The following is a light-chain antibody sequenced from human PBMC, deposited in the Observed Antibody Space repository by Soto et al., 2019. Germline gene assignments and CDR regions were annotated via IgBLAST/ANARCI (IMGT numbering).Light chain of an antibody. Sequence: EVVLTQSPGTLSLSPGERATLSCRASQAVSSILLAWYQQKPGQAPRLLIYGASSRATGIPDRFSGSGSGTDFTLTISRLEPEDFAVYYCQQYGSSPFTFGQGTKLEIK. V-gene: IGKV3-20*01. J-gene: IGKJ2*01. CDR3: QQYGSSPFT. CDR2: GAS. CDR1: QAVSSIL.